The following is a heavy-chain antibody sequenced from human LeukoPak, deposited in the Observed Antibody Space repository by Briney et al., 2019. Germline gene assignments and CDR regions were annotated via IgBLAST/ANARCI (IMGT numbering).Heavy chain of an antibody. V-gene: IGHV4-59*01. Sequence: SETLSLTCTVSGGSISSYYWSWIRQPPGKGLEWIGYIYYSGSTNYNPSLKSRVTISADTSKNQFSLKLSSVTAADTAVYYCARDSGYFASYYYYMDVWGKGTTVTVSS. CDR1: GGSISSYY. D-gene: IGHD3-9*01. J-gene: IGHJ6*03. CDR2: IYYSGST. CDR3: ARDSGYFASYYYYMDV.